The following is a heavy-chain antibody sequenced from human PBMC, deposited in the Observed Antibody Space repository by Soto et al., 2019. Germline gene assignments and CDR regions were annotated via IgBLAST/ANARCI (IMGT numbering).Heavy chain of an antibody. Sequence: LSLTCTVSGGSISSGGYYWSWIRQHPGKGLEWIGYIYYSGSTYYNPSLKSRVTISVDTSKNQFSLKLSSVTAADTAVYYCASADYGGIPDAFDIWGQGTMVTVSS. CDR3: ASADYGGIPDAFDI. CDR1: GGSISSGGYY. CDR2: IYYSGST. J-gene: IGHJ3*02. D-gene: IGHD4-17*01. V-gene: IGHV4-31*03.